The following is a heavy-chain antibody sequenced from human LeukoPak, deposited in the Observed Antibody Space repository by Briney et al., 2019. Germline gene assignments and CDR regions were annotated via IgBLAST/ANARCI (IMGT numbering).Heavy chain of an antibody. CDR2: IYWNDDK. CDR1: GFSLSTSGVG. Sequence: SGPTLVKPTQTLTLTCTFSGFSLSTSGVGVGWIRQPPGKALEWLALIYWNDDKRYSPSLKSRLTITKDTSKNQVVLTMTNMDPVDTATYYCAHRVSLRFLEYDAFDIWGQGTMVTVSS. CDR3: AHRVSLRFLEYDAFDI. D-gene: IGHD3-3*01. V-gene: IGHV2-5*01. J-gene: IGHJ3*02.